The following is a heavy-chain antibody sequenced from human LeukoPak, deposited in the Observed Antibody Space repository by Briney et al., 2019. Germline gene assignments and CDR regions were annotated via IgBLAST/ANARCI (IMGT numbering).Heavy chain of an antibody. CDR3: ARDKRGQWLVP. CDR1: GGSFSGYY. D-gene: IGHD6-19*01. V-gene: IGHV4-31*11. Sequence: SETLSLTCAVYGGSFSGYYWSWIRQHPGKGLEWIGYIYYSGSTYYNPSLKSRVTISVDTSKNQFSLKLSSVTAADTAVYYCARDKRGQWLVPWGQGTLVTVSS. CDR2: IYYSGST. J-gene: IGHJ5*02.